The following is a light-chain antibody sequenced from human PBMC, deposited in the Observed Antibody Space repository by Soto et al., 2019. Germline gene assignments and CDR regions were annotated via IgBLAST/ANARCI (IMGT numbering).Light chain of an antibody. CDR2: DAS. Sequence: VVFTQSPATLSLSQGERATLSCRTSLSVSVYLDWYQQQPGQAPRLLISDASNRATGIPARFSGSGSGTDFTLTISSLEPEDFAVYYCHQRQYWPPITFGQGTRLEIK. CDR3: HQRQYWPPIT. J-gene: IGKJ5*01. CDR1: LSVSVY. V-gene: IGKV3-11*01.